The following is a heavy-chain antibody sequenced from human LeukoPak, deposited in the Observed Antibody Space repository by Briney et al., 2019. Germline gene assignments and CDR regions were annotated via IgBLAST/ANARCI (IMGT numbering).Heavy chain of an antibody. Sequence: PSQTLSLTCTVSGGSISSGGYYWSRIRQHPGKGLEWIGYIYYSGSTYYTPSLKSRVTISVDTSKNQFSLKLTSVTAADTAVYYCARGAGYSGYDFDFWGQGTLVTVSS. CDR2: IYYSGST. V-gene: IGHV4-31*03. CDR3: ARGAGYSGYDFDF. J-gene: IGHJ4*02. D-gene: IGHD5-12*01. CDR1: GGSISSGGYY.